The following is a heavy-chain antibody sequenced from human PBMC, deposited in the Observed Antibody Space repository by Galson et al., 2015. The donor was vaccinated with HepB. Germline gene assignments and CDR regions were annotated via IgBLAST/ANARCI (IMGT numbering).Heavy chain of an antibody. V-gene: IGHV3-21*01. Sequence: SLRLSCAASGFTFSRYSMNWVRQAPGKGLEWVSSISSSSSYIYYADSVKGRFTISRDNAKNSLYLQMNSLRAEDTAVYYCAREYYGDYAFDYWGQGTLVTVSS. CDR2: ISSSSSYI. D-gene: IGHD4-17*01. CDR1: GFTFSRYS. CDR3: AREYYGDYAFDY. J-gene: IGHJ4*02.